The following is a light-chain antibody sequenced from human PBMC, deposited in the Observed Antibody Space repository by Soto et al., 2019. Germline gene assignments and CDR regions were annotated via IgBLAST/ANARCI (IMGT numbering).Light chain of an antibody. Sequence: EIVLTQPPDTLSLSPGERATLSCRASQSVTSNYLAWYQQKPGQAPRLLIYGASSRATGIPDWFSGSGSGTYFPLTISRLETEDFAVYYCQQYGGSPRTFGQGTKVEIK. V-gene: IGKV3-20*01. CDR3: QQYGGSPRT. CDR2: GAS. CDR1: QSVTSNY. J-gene: IGKJ1*01.